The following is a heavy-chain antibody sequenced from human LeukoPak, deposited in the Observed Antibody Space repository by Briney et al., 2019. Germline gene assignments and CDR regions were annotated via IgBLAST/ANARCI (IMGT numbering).Heavy chain of an antibody. CDR1: GYSFTSYG. CDR3: ARGGKNYFDF. Sequence: ASVKVSCKASGYSFTSYGISWVREAPGRGLEWVGYISAYDGETRYAQKFQGRVTLTTDTSTGTVYMEMRRLRSDDTAVYYCARGGKNYFDFWGQGTLVTVSS. D-gene: IGHD1-26*01. J-gene: IGHJ4*02. V-gene: IGHV1-18*01. CDR2: ISAYDGET.